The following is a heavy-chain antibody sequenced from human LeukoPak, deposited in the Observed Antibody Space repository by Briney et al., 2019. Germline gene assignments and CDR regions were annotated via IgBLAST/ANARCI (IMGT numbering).Heavy chain of an antibody. CDR1: GGSISSYY. CDR3: ARARQGGVRGVIYYGMDV. V-gene: IGHV4-59*08. D-gene: IGHD3-10*01. Sequence: KASETLSLTCTVSGGSISSYYWSWIRQPPGKGLEWIGYIYYSGSTNYNPSLKSRVTISVDTSKNQFSLKLSSVTAADTAVYYCARARQGGVRGVIYYGMDVWGQGTTVTVSS. CDR2: IYYSGST. J-gene: IGHJ6*02.